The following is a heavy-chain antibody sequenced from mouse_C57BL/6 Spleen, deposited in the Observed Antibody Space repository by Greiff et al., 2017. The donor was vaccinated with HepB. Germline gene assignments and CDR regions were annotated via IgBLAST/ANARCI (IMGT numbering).Heavy chain of an antibody. Sequence: VQLQQSGAELVRPGSSVKLSCKASGYTFTSYWMHWVKQRPIQGLEWIGNIDPSDSETHYNQKFKDKATLTVDKSSSTAYMQLSSLTSEDSAFYYCARRTRYGSSDYFDYWGQSTTLTVSS. D-gene: IGHD1-1*01. CDR1: GYTFTSYW. V-gene: IGHV1-52*01. CDR2: IDPSDSET. CDR3: ARRTRYGSSDYFDY. J-gene: IGHJ2*01.